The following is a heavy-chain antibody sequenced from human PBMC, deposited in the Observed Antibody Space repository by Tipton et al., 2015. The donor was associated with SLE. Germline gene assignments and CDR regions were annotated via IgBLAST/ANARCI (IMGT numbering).Heavy chain of an antibody. V-gene: IGHV4-34*01. CDR3: AGRYNWNYKDYFDY. D-gene: IGHD1-7*01. CDR1: GGSLSGYY. J-gene: IGHJ4*02. Sequence: TLYLTCAVYGGSLSGYYWSWIRQSPGKGLEWIDDINHVGRTNYNPSLRSRATISIDTSKNQFSLKLTSVTAADTAVYYCAGRYNWNYKDYFDYWGQGTPVTVSS. CDR2: INHVGRT.